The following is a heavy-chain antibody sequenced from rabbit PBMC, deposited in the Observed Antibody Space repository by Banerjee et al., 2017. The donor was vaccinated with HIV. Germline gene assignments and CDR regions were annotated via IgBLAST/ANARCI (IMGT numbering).Heavy chain of an antibody. D-gene: IGHD7-1*01. CDR1: GFSFSNNYY. V-gene: IGHV1S40*01. CDR2: IYTSSGST. CDR3: ARSPGYILNLLRYFTL. Sequence: QSLEESGGDLVKPEGSLTLTCTASGFSFSNNYYMYWVRQAPGKGLEWIACIYTSSGSTWYASWANGRFTISKTSSTTVTLQMTSLTAADTATYFCARSPGYILNLLRYFTLWGPGTLVTVS. J-gene: IGHJ4*01.